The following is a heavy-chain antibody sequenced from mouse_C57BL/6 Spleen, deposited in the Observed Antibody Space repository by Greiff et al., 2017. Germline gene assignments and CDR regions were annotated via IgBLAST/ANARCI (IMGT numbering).Heavy chain of an antibody. J-gene: IGHJ1*03. CDR1: GFSFNTYA. D-gene: IGHD1-1*01. Sequence: EVQLQQSGGGLVQPKGSLKLSCAASGFSFNTYAMNWVRQAPGKGLEWVARIRSKSNNYATYYADSVKDRFTISRDDSESMLYLQMNNLKTEDTAMYYCVYGSRHFDVWGTGTTVTVSS. CDR2: IRSKSNNYAT. V-gene: IGHV10-1*01. CDR3: VYGSRHFDV.